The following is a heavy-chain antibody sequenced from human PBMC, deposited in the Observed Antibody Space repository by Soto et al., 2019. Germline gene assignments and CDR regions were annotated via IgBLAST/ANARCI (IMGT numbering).Heavy chain of an antibody. D-gene: IGHD3-9*01. CDR3: ARVGERSQYLDWFYYFDH. CDR2: IYYSGST. V-gene: IGHV4-59*02. Sequence: QVQLQESGPGLVKPSETLSLTCAVSGGSVGGYYWSWIRQPPGKGLEWIGYIYYSGSTNRNPSLESRVSMSVDTSKNQFSLKLSSVTAADTAVYYCARVGERSQYLDWFYYFDHWGQGALVTVSS. CDR1: GGSVGGYY. J-gene: IGHJ4*02.